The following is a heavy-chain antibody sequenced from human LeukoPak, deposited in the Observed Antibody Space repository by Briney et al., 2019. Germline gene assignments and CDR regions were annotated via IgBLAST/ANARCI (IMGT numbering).Heavy chain of an antibody. Sequence: SETLSLTCTVSGGSISSYYWSWIRQPPGKGLEWIGYIYYSGSTNYNPSLKSRVTISVDTSKNQFSLKLSSVTAADTAVYYRARLNYYDSSGSNWFDPWGQGTLVTVSS. CDR3: ARLNYYDSSGSNWFDP. CDR2: IYYSGST. J-gene: IGHJ5*02. D-gene: IGHD3-22*01. V-gene: IGHV4-59*08. CDR1: GGSISSYY.